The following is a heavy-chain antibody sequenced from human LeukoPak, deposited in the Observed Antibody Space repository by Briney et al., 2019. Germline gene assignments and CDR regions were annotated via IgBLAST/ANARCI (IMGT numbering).Heavy chain of an antibody. V-gene: IGHV3-48*03. D-gene: IGHD3-9*01. CDR1: GFTFSSYE. CDR3: ARINYDILTGYYKGWFDP. CDR2: ISSSGSTI. Sequence: GGYLRRSCAASGFTFSSYEMNWVRKAPGKGLEWVSYISSSGSTIYYADSVKGRFTTSRDNAKNSLYLQMNSLRAEDTAVYYCARINYDILTGYYKGWFDPWGQGTLVTVSS. J-gene: IGHJ5*02.